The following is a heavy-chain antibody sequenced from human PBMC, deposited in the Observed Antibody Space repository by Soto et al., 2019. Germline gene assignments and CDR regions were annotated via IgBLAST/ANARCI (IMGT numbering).Heavy chain of an antibody. J-gene: IGHJ4*02. CDR2: IYYSGTT. CDR1: GGSISSYY. Sequence: PSETLSLTCTVSGGSISSYYWSWIRQPPGKGLEWIGYIYYSGTTNYNPSLKSRVTISVDTSKNQFSLKLSSVTAADTAVYYCARATYYRYYFDDWGQGTLVTVSS. CDR3: ARATYYRYYFDD. D-gene: IGHD3-10*01. V-gene: IGHV4-59*01.